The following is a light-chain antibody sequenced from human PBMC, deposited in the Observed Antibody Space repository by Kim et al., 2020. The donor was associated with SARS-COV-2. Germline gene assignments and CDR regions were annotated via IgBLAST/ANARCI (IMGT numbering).Light chain of an antibody. Sequence: GRRVTIACSGSSSNIGSYSVNWYQQLPGTAPKLLIYSNNQRPSGVPDRFSGSKSGTSASLAISGLQSEDEADYYCVAWDDSLNGYVFGTGTKVTVL. CDR2: SNN. V-gene: IGLV1-44*01. CDR1: SSNIGSYS. CDR3: VAWDDSLNGYV. J-gene: IGLJ1*01.